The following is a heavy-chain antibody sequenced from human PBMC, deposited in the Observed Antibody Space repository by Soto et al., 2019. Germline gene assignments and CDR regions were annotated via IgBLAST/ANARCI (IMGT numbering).Heavy chain of an antibody. CDR1: GFTFSSYA. CDR3: AKDGGYSYGPFGY. J-gene: IGHJ4*02. V-gene: IGHV3-23*01. Sequence: EVQLLESGGGLAQPAGSLRLSCAASGFTFSSYAMSWVRQAPGKGLEWVSAISGSGGSTYYADSVKGRFTISRDNAKNTLYLQMNSLRAEDTAVYYCAKDGGYSYGPFGYWGQGTLVTASS. D-gene: IGHD5-18*01. CDR2: ISGSGGST.